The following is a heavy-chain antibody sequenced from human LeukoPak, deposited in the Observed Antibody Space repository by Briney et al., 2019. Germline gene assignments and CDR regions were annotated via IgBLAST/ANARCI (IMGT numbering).Heavy chain of an antibody. CDR2: INPSGGST. J-gene: IGHJ4*02. Sequence: ASVKVSCKASGYTFTSYYMHWVRQAPGQGLEWMGIINPSGGSTSYAQKFQGRVTMTRDTSTSTVYMELSSLRSEDTAVYYCARRGIVVVPAAIMGEPWENFDYWGQGTLVTVSS. D-gene: IGHD2-2*02. V-gene: IGHV1-46*01. CDR3: ARRGIVVVPAAIMGEPWENFDY. CDR1: GYTFTSYY.